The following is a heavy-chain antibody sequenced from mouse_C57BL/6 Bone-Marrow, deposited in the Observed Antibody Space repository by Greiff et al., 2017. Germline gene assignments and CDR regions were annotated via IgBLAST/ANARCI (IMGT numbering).Heavy chain of an antibody. CDR1: GYAFSSSW. CDR3: ERYYYGFDY. V-gene: IGHV1-82*01. J-gene: IGHJ2*01. CDR2: IYPGDGDT. Sequence: QVQLQQSGPELVKPGASVKISCKASGYAFSSSWMNWVKQRPGKGLEWIGRIYPGDGDTNYNGKFKGKATLTADKSSSTAYMQLSSLTSEDSAVYFCERYYYGFDYWGQGTTLTVSS. D-gene: IGHD1-1*01.